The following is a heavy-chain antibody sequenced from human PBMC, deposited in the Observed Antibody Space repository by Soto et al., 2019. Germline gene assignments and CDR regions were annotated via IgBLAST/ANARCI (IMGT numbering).Heavy chain of an antibody. CDR2: IDRDGSGT. CDR3: TTAFEF. CDR1: GFTCSNFGHFW. Sequence: EVQLAESGGGSIQPGGSLRLTCAASGFTCSNFGHFWMHWVRQVPGRGLVWVSRIDRDGSGTSYADSVKGRFTISRDNAKNMLYLQMNSLRAEDTAIYYCTTAFEFWGQGALVPVSS. V-gene: IGHV3-74*01. J-gene: IGHJ4*02.